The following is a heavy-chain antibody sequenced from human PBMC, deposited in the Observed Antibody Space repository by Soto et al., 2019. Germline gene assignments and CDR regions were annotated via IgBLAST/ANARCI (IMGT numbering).Heavy chain of an antibody. CDR2: ITGSGGGT. D-gene: IGHD3-10*01. Sequence: GGSLRLSCTASGFTFSNYAMTWVRQAPGKGLEWVSTITGSGGGTYYADSVKGRFTISRDNSKNTLYLQMPNLRADDTAVYYCTGIYGSGSYYKYWGQGTLVTVSS. CDR3: TGIYGSGSYYKY. J-gene: IGHJ4*02. V-gene: IGHV3-23*01. CDR1: GFTFSNYA.